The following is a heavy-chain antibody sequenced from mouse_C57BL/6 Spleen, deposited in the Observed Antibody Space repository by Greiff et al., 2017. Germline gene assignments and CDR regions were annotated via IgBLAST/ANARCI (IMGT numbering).Heavy chain of an antibody. D-gene: IGHD2-4*01. CDR3: AGYDYDAFAY. CDR2: ISYDGSN. Sequence: ESGPGLVKPSQSLSLTCSVTGYSITSGYYWNWIRQFPGNKLEWMGYISYDGSNNYNQSLKNRISITRDTSKNQFFLKLNSVTTEDTATYYCAGYDYDAFAYWGQGTLVTVSA. J-gene: IGHJ3*01. V-gene: IGHV3-6*01. CDR1: GYSITSGYY.